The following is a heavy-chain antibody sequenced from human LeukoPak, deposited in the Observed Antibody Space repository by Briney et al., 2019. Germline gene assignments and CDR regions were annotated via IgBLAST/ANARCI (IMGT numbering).Heavy chain of an antibody. CDR1: GGTFSSYA. V-gene: IGHV1-69*05. CDR3: ARRGSGAPSWYFDY. J-gene: IGHJ4*02. D-gene: IGHD1-26*01. Sequence: GASVKVSCKASGGTFSSYAISWVRQAPGQGLEWMGGIIPIFGTANYAQKFQGRVTITTDESTSTAYMELSSLRSEDTAVYYCARRGSGAPSWYFDYWGQGTLVTVSS. CDR2: IIPIFGTA.